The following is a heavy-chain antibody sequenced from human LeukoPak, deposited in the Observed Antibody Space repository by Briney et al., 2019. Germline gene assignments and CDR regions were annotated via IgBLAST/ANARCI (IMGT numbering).Heavy chain of an antibody. J-gene: IGHJ3*02. V-gene: IGHV3-23*01. D-gene: IGHD1-1*01. Sequence: GGSLRLSCAASGFTFSSYAMSWVRQAPGKGLEWVSAISGSGGSTYYADSVKGRFTISRDNAKNSLYLQMNSLRAEDTTVYYCARVGSWIAFDIWGQGTMVTVSS. CDR3: ARVGSWIAFDI. CDR2: ISGSGGST. CDR1: GFTFSSYA.